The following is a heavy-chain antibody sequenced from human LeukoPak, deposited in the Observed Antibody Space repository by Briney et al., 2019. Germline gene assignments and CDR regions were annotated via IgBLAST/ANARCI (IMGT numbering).Heavy chain of an antibody. CDR1: GGSISSYY. D-gene: IGHD6-19*01. CDR3: ARDRGGWSVPISDY. J-gene: IGHJ4*02. Sequence: SETLSLTCTVSGGSISSYYWSWVRQPAGKGLEWIGRIYTSGSTNYNPSLKSRFTMSVDTSKNQFSLKLSSVTAADTAVYYCARDRGGWSVPISDYWGQGTLVTVSS. V-gene: IGHV4-4*07. CDR2: IYTSGST.